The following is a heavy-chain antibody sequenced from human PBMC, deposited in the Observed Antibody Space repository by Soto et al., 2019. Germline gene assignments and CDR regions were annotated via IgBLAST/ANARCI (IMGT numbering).Heavy chain of an antibody. D-gene: IGHD3-3*01. CDR1: GGSISSSSYY. Sequence: QLQLQESGPGLVKPSETLSLTCTVSGGSISSSSYYWGWIRQPPGKGLEWIGSIYYSGSTYYNPSLKSRVTISVDTSKNQFSLKLSSVTAADTAVYYCAGSAPEYYDFWSGYLGGWYFDLWGRGTLVTVSS. CDR3: AGSAPEYYDFWSGYLGGWYFDL. J-gene: IGHJ2*01. CDR2: IYYSGST. V-gene: IGHV4-39*01.